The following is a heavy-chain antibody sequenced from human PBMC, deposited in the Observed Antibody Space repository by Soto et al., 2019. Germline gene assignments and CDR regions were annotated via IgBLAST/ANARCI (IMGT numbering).Heavy chain of an antibody. V-gene: IGHV4-31*02. CDR2: IYNSGTT. Sequence: QVQLQESGPGLVKPSQTLSLTCSVSGASTVSHYHWTWIRQPPGKGLEWMGYIYNSGTTFYNPSLTSRLSISMDTSGNQFSLELRSLTAADTAVYYCALALGPTTGLDYWGQGTLVTVSS. CDR1: GASTVSHYH. D-gene: IGHD1-26*01. J-gene: IGHJ4*02. CDR3: ALALGPTTGLDY.